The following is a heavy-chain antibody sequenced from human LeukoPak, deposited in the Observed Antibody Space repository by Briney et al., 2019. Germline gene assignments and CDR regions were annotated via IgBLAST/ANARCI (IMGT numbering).Heavy chain of an antibody. CDR1: GYTFTSYD. CDR3: AREPTAVAGYWYFDL. J-gene: IGHJ2*01. D-gene: IGHD6-19*01. Sequence: GASVKVSCKASGYTFTSYDINWVRQATGQGLEWMGWMNPNSGNTGYAQKFQGRVTMTRNTSISTAYMELSSLRAEDMAVYYCAREPTAVAGYWYFDLWGRGTLVTVSS. V-gene: IGHV1-8*01. CDR2: MNPNSGNT.